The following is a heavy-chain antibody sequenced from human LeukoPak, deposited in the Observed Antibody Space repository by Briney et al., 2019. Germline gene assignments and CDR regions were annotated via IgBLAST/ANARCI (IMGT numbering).Heavy chain of an antibody. CDR2: ISSSSSYI. CDR1: GFTFSSYS. CDR3: AREYCSSTSCHRFDY. V-gene: IGHV3-21*01. Sequence: KTGGSLRLSCAASGFTFSSYSMNWVRQAPGKGLEWVSSISSSSSYIYYADSVKGRFTISRDNAKDSLYLQKNSLRAEDTAVYYCAREYCSSTSCHRFDYWGQGTLVTVSS. J-gene: IGHJ4*02. D-gene: IGHD2-2*01.